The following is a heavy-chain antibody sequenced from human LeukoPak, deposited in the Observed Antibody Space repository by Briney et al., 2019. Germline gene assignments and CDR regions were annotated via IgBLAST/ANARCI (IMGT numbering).Heavy chain of an antibody. D-gene: IGHD3-10*01. Sequence: ASVTVSCKASGYTFTGYYMHWVRQAPGQGLEWMGWINPNSGGTNYAQKFQGRVTMTRDTSISTAYMELSRLRSDDTAVYYCARGSYYGSGTGYFDYWGQGTLVTVSS. J-gene: IGHJ4*02. V-gene: IGHV1-2*02. CDR1: GYTFTGYY. CDR3: ARGSYYGSGTGYFDY. CDR2: INPNSGGT.